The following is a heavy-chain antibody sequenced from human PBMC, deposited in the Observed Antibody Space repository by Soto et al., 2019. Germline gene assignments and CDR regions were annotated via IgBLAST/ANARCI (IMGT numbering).Heavy chain of an antibody. J-gene: IGHJ5*02. CDR1: GGSISSYY. D-gene: IGHD6-6*01. V-gene: IGHV4-4*07. CDR3: ARGRQLVWDWDWFDP. CDR2: IYTSGST. Sequence: QVQLQESGPGLVKPSETLSLTCTVSGGSISSYYWSWIRQPAGKGLEWIGRIYTSGSTNYNPSLKSRVTMSVDTSKNQFALKLSSVTAADTAVYYCARGRQLVWDWDWFDPWGQGTLVTVSS.